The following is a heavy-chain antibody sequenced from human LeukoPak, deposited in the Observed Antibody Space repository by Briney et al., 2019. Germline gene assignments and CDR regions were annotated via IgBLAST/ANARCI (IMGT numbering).Heavy chain of an antibody. D-gene: IGHD3-10*01. CDR3: TRDTMVRGVILNWFDP. CDR1: GFTFGDYA. J-gene: IGHJ5*02. Sequence: GGSLRLSCTASGFTFGDYAMSWVRQDPGKGLEWVGFIRSKAYGGTTEYAASVKGRFTISRDDSKSIAYLQMNSLKTEDTAVYYCTRDTMVRGVILNWFDPWGQGTLVTVSS. CDR2: IRSKAYGGTT. V-gene: IGHV3-49*04.